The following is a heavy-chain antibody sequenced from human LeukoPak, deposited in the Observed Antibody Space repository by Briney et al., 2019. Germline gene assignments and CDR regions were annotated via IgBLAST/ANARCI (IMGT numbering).Heavy chain of an antibody. D-gene: IGHD3-10*01. J-gene: IGHJ4*02. V-gene: IGHV4-39*01. CDR3: ASRTLWFGESGVGY. CDR2: IYYSGSA. CDR1: GGSISSSSYY. Sequence: PSETLSLTCTVSGGSISSSSYYWGWIRQPPGKGLEWIGSIYYSGSAYYNPSLKSRVTISVDTSKNQFSLKLSSVTAADTAVYYCASRTLWFGESGVGYWGQGTLVTVSS.